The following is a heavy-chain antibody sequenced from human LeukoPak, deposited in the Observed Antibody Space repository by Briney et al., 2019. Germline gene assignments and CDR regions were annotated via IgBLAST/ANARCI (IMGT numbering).Heavy chain of an antibody. Sequence: PGRSLRLSCAASGFTFSSYGMHWVRQAPGKGLEWVAVIWYDGSNKYYADSVKGRFTISRDNSKNTLYLQVNSLRAEDTAVYYCAKGSVVVGATVDDAFDIWGQGTMVTVSS. J-gene: IGHJ3*02. CDR3: AKGSVVVGATVDDAFDI. D-gene: IGHD1-26*01. CDR2: IWYDGSNK. CDR1: GFTFSSYG. V-gene: IGHV3-33*06.